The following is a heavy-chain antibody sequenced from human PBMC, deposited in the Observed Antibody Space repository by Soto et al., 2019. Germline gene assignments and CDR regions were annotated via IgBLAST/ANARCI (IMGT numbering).Heavy chain of an antibody. CDR1: GYSISRGYH. CDR2: IYDSGST. V-gene: IGHV4-38-2*01. CDR3: ERSYDVRGYHPNYYYGMEV. Sequence: ETLSLTCSVSGYSISRGYHWCWIRQPPGKGLEWIGTIYDSGSTYLSPSLKSRVTISTDSSKNQFSLKLTSVTAADTAVYYCERSYDVRGYHPNYYYGMEVWGQGTKVTVYS. J-gene: IGHJ6*02. D-gene: IGHD3-22*01.